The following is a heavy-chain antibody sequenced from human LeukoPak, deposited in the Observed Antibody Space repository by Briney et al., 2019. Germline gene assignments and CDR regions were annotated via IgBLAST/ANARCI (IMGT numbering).Heavy chain of an antibody. CDR2: IYYSGST. CDR1: GGSISSYY. CDR3: ARLADSGTLVDY. V-gene: IGHV4-59*12. Sequence: TTSETLSLTCTVSGGSISSYYWSWIRQPPGKGLEWIGYIYYSGSTNYNPSLKSRVTMSVDTSKNQFSLKLSSVTAADTAVYYCARLADSGTLVDYWGQGTLVTVSS. D-gene: IGHD1-26*01. J-gene: IGHJ4*02.